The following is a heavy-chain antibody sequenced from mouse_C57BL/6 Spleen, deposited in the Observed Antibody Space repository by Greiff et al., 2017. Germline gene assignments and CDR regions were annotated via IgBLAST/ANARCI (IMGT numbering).Heavy chain of an antibody. J-gene: IGHJ2*01. CDR2: IYPGDGDT. D-gene: IGHD4-1*01. V-gene: IGHV1-82*01. CDR1: GYAFSSSW. CDR3: ARWSNWGIAY. Sequence: QVQLQQSGPELVKPGASVKISCKASGYAFSSSWMNWVKQRPGKGLEWIGRIYPGDGDTNYNGKFKGKATLTADKYSSTAYMQLSSLTSEDSAVYFCARWSNWGIAYWGQGTTLTVSS.